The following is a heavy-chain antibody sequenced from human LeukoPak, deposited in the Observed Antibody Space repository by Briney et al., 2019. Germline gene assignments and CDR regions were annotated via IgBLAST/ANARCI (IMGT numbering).Heavy chain of an antibody. CDR1: GYTFTSYG. Sequence: ASVKVSCKASGYTFTSYGISWVRQAPGQGLEWMGWISAYNGNTNYAQKLQGRVTMTTDTSTSTAYMELRSLRSDDTAVYYCARGDYYDSSGYYYSEGDYWGQGTLVTVSS. J-gene: IGHJ4*02. V-gene: IGHV1-18*01. D-gene: IGHD3-22*01. CDR3: ARGDYYDSSGYYYSEGDY. CDR2: ISAYNGNT.